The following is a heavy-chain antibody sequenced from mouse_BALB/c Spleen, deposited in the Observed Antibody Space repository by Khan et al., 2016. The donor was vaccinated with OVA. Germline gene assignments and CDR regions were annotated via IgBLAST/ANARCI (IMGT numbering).Heavy chain of an antibody. V-gene: IGHV9-4*02. CDR1: GYTFTTAG. CDR2: INTHSGVP. J-gene: IGHJ4*01. Sequence: QIQLVQSGPELKKPGETVRISCKASGYTFTTAGIQWVQKMPGKGLKWIGWINTHSGVPKYAEDFKGRFAFSLEISVSTTYLQITNLKNEDTATDVCARGGAAYYGDDGGAMEYWGQGTSVTVSS. D-gene: IGHD2-9*01. CDR3: ARGGAAYYGDDGGAMEY.